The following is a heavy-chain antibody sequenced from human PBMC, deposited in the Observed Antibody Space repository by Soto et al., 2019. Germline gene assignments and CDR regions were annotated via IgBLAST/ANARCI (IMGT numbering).Heavy chain of an antibody. J-gene: IGHJ5*02. Sequence: SETLSLTCAVSGGSISSGGYSWSWIRQPPGKGLEWIGYIYHSGSTYYNPSLKSRVTISVDRSKNQFSLKLSSVTAADTAVYYCARVVGIVVVPAAMPDVWFDPWGQGTLVTVS. CDR1: GGSISSGGYS. V-gene: IGHV4-30-2*01. CDR3: ARVVGIVVVPAAMPDVWFDP. D-gene: IGHD2-2*01. CDR2: IYHSGST.